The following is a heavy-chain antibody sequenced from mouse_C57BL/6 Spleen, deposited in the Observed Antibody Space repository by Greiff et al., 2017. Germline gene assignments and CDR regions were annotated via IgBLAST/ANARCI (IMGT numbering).Heavy chain of an antibody. J-gene: IGHJ3*01. CDR2: IYPGDGDT. CDR1: GYAFSSSW. CDR3: ASTGASWFAY. V-gene: IGHV1-82*01. Sequence: QVQLKQSGPELVKPGASVQISCKASGYAFSSSWMNWVKQRPGKGLEWIGRIYPGDGDTNYNGKFKGKATLTADKSSSTAYLQLSSLTSEDSAVYFCASTGASWFAYWGQGTLVTVSA.